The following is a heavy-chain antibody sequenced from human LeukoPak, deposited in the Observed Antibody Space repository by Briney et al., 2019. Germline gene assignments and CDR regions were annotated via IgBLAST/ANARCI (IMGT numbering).Heavy chain of an antibody. D-gene: IGHD3-16*01. Sequence: SETLSLTCSVSGGSISSYYWSWIRQPPGKGPEWIGYVYETGSAYYNPSLKSRVTISVDTAKNQYSLKMRSVSAADTAVYYCARDGVGGNWFDPWGQGTLVTVPS. V-gene: IGHV4-59*01. CDR2: VYETGSA. CDR1: GGSISSYY. J-gene: IGHJ5*02. CDR3: ARDGVGGNWFDP.